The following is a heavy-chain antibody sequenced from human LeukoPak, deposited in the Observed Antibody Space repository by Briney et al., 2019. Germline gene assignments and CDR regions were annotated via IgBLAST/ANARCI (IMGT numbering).Heavy chain of an antibody. Sequence: PGGSLRLSCAASGFTVSSYFMSWVRPAPGKGLEWVSVIYTGSNTYYADSVKGRFTISRDNSKNTLYLQMNSLRAEDTSVYYCARENGGIDYWGQGTLVTVSS. CDR1: GFTVSSYF. CDR3: ARENGGIDY. V-gene: IGHV3-66*01. J-gene: IGHJ4*02. CDR2: IYTGSNT.